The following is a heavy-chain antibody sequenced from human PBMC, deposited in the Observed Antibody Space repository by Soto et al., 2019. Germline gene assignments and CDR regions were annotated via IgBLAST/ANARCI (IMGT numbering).Heavy chain of an antibody. V-gene: IGHV4-59*08. CDR2: ISYSGST. Sequence: PSETLSLTCTVSGGSIRSYYWNWIRQPPGKGLEWIGYISYSGSTNYNPSLKSRVTISVDTSKNQFSLKLSSVTAADTAVYYCARGGDMVRGVIIAYFDYWGQGTLVTVSS. D-gene: IGHD3-10*01. CDR3: ARGGDMVRGVIIAYFDY. J-gene: IGHJ4*02. CDR1: GGSIRSYY.